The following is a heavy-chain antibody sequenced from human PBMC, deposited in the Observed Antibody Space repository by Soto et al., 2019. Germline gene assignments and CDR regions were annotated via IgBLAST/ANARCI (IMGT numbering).Heavy chain of an antibody. D-gene: IGHD2-15*01. V-gene: IGHV1-69*01. CDR1: GGTFSSYA. J-gene: IGHJ4*02. CDR2: IIPIFGTA. Sequence: QVQLVQSGAEVKKPGSSVKVSCKASGGTFSSYAISWVRQAPGQGLEWMGGIIPIFGTANYAQKFQGRVTITADESTSTAYMELSSLRSEDTAVYYCARTPRNFTGYCSGGSCYPSSMYHFDCWGQGTLVTVSS. CDR3: ARTPRNFTGYCSGGSCYPSSMYHFDC.